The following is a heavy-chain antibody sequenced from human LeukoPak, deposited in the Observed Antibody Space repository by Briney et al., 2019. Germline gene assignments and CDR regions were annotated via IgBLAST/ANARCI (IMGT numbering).Heavy chain of an antibody. J-gene: IGHJ3*02. Sequence: GRSLRLSCAASGFTFDNYAMHWVRQAPGKGLEWVSYISWNSGLKVYADSVKGRFTISRDNAKNSLVLQMNSLTTEDTALYYCAKLGGSFDIWGQGTMVVVSS. CDR2: ISWNSGLK. V-gene: IGHV3-9*01. CDR3: AKLGGSFDI. D-gene: IGHD3-16*01. CDR1: GFTFDNYA.